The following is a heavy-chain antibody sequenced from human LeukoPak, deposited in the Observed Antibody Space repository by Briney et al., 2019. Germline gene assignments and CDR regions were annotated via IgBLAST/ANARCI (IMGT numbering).Heavy chain of an antibody. V-gene: IGHV3-43*02. J-gene: IGHJ4*02. CDR2: ISGDGGST. D-gene: IGHD1-26*01. Sequence: GGYLPLSCAASGFTFDDYPMHWVRPAPAKDLEWVSLISGDGGSTYCADSVKGRFTSSRDNSKNSLYLQMNSLRTEDTALYYCAKDRELQPGYWGQGTLVTVSS. CDR3: AKDRELQPGY. CDR1: GFTFDDYP.